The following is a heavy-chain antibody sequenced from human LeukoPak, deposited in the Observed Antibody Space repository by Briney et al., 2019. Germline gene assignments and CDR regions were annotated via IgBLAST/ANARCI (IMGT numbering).Heavy chain of an antibody. J-gene: IGHJ4*02. D-gene: IGHD1-26*01. Sequence: GGSLRLSCAASGFTFSSYSMNWVRQAPGKGLEWVSSISSSSSYIYYADSVKGRFTISRDNAKNSLYLQMNGLRAEDTAVYYCARAPQGSYPTDYWGQGTLVTVSS. V-gene: IGHV3-21*01. CDR3: ARAPQGSYPTDY. CDR2: ISSSSSYI. CDR1: GFTFSSYS.